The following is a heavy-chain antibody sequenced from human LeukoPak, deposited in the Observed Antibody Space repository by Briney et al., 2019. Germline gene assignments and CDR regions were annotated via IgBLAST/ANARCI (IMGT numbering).Heavy chain of an antibody. CDR1: GFTFSSYA. Sequence: GGSLRLSCAASGFTFSSYAMSWGRQAPGGVVGWVSAICGSGGSTYYADAVKGLFTISRNNSNKTLYLHMTSQSAEDTAVYYCAKASDFWSGIDYWGQGTLVTVSS. J-gene: IGHJ4*02. CDR3: AKASDFWSGIDY. CDR2: ICGSGGST. V-gene: IGHV3-23*01. D-gene: IGHD3-3*01.